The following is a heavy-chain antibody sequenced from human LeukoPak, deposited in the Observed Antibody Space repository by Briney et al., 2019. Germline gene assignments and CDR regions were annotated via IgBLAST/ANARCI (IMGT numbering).Heavy chain of an antibody. CDR1: GFTFSSYW. Sequence: PGGSLRLSCAASGFTFSSYWMHWVRQAPGKRLVCVSRINSDGSTTTYADSVKGRFTISRDNAKNTLYLQMNSLRAEDTAVYYCARGHCSSTSCFVYYYYGMDVWGQGTTVTVSS. CDR2: INSDGSTT. J-gene: IGHJ6*02. D-gene: IGHD2-2*01. V-gene: IGHV3-74*01. CDR3: ARGHCSSTSCFVYYYYGMDV.